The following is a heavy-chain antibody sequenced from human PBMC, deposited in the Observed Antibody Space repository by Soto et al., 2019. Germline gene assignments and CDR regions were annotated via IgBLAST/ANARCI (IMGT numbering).Heavy chain of an antibody. J-gene: IGHJ5*02. CDR2: FDPEDGET. CDR3: ATDRSGYPYNWFDP. CDR1: GYTLTELS. D-gene: IGHD3-22*01. V-gene: IGHV1-24*01. Sequence: GASVKVSCKVSGYTLTELSMHWVRQAPGKGLEWMGGFDPEDGETIYAQKFQGRVTMTEDTSTDTAYMEPSSLRSEDTAVYYCATDRSGYPYNWFDPWGQGTLVTVSS.